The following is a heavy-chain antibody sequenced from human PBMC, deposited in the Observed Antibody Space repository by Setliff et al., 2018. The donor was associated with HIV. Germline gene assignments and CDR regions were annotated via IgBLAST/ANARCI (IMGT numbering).Heavy chain of an antibody. CDR3: AKAPLGYCSSATCYQFDY. V-gene: IGHV3-23*01. CDR2: IANSGGYT. CDR1: GFTFSNYA. Sequence: GGSLRLSCAASGFTFSNYAMSWVRQAPEKGLEWVSAIANSGGYTYHADSVKGRFTISRDDSKNTLYLQMNSLRAEDTAVYYCAKAPLGYCSSATCYQFDYWGQGTQVTVSS. J-gene: IGHJ4*02. D-gene: IGHD2-2*01.